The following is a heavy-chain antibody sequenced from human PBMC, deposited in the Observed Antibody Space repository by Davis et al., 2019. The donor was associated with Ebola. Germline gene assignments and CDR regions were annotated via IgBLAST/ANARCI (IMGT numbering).Heavy chain of an antibody. J-gene: IGHJ3*02. CDR1: GFTFSSYW. Sequence: GESLKISCAASGFTFSSYWMSWVRQAPGKGLEWVANIKQDGSEKYYVDSVKGRFTISRDNAKNSLYLQMNSLRAEDTAVYYCAREPGVWDSSGYGAFDIWGQGTMVTVSS. V-gene: IGHV3-7*01. CDR2: IKQDGSEK. D-gene: IGHD3-22*01. CDR3: AREPGVWDSSGYGAFDI.